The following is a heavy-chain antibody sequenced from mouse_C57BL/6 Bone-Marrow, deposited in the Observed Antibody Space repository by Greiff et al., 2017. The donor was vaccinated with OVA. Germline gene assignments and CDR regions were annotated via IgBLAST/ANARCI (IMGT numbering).Heavy chain of an antibody. Sequence: QVQLQQSGAELVRPGTSVKMSCKASGYTFTNYWIGWAKQRPGHGLEWIGDIYPGGGYTNYNEKFKGKATLTADKSSSTAYMQVSSLTSEDSAIYYCARSSYGNYYFDYWGQGTTLTVSS. V-gene: IGHV1-63*01. J-gene: IGHJ2*01. CDR1: GYTFTNYW. D-gene: IGHD2-10*01. CDR3: ARSSYGNYYFDY. CDR2: IYPGGGYT.